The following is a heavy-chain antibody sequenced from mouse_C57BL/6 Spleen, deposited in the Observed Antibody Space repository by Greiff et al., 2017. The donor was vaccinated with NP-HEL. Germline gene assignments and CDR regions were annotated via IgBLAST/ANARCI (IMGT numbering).Heavy chain of an antibody. V-gene: IGHV2-6-1*01. Sequence: QVQLQQSGPGLVAPSQSLSITCTVSGFSLTSYGVHWVRQPPGKGLEWLVVIWSDGSTTYNSALKSRLSISKDNSKSQVFLKMNSLQTDDTAMYYCARHHNPLYAMDYWGQGTSVTVSS. J-gene: IGHJ4*01. CDR3: ARHHNPLYAMDY. D-gene: IGHD1-3*01. CDR2: IWSDGST. CDR1: GFSLTSYG.